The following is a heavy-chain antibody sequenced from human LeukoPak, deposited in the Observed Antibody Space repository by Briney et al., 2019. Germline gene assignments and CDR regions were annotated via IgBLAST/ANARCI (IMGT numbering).Heavy chain of an antibody. V-gene: IGHV1-46*01. Sequence: GASVKVSCKASGYTFTSYYMQWVRQAPGQGLEWMGIINPSGGSPIHAQKFQGRVTMTRDTSTSTVYMELSSLRSEDTAVYYCARDREGRDYFDYWGQGTLVTVSS. D-gene: IGHD1-26*01. CDR3: ARDREGRDYFDY. J-gene: IGHJ4*02. CDR2: INPSGGSP. CDR1: GYTFTSYY.